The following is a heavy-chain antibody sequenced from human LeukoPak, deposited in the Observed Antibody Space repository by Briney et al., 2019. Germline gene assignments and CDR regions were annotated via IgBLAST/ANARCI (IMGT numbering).Heavy chain of an antibody. CDR1: GFTFSSYA. V-gene: IGHV3-23*01. CDR2: ISGSGGST. Sequence: PGRSLRLSCAASGFTFSSYAMSWVRQAPGKGLEWVSAISGSGGSTYYADSVKGRFTISRDNSKNTLYLQMNSLRAEDTAVYYCAKGRGWGNSFDPWGQGTLVTVSS. CDR3: AKGRGWGNSFDP. D-gene: IGHD7-27*01. J-gene: IGHJ5*02.